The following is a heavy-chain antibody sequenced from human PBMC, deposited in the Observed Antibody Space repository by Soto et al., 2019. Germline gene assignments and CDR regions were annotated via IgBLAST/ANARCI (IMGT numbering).Heavy chain of an antibody. CDR2: VYSSGRA. Sequence: QVQLQESGPGLVEPSETLSLTCTVSGGSMNGFYWNWIRQPAGGGLEWIGRVYSSGRADYIPSLKSRITMSVDTSQNQFYLNLRFVTAADTAVYFCAKDKSGAADIWGHGTMVTVS. CDR3: AKDKSGAADI. V-gene: IGHV4-4*07. D-gene: IGHD7-27*01. CDR1: GGSMNGFY. J-gene: IGHJ3*02.